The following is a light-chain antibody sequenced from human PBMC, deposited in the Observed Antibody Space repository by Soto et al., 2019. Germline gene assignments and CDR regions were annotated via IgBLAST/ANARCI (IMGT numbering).Light chain of an antibody. V-gene: IGKV1-9*01. CDR3: QQVNSYLPLT. CDR2: AAS. Sequence: DIQLTQSPSFLSASVGDRVTISCRATQGIRSFLAWYQQKPGEAPKLLIYAASTLHSGVPSRFSGSGSGTEFTLTISSLQPEDFATYYCQQVNSYLPLTFGGGTKVEIK. CDR1: QGIRSF. J-gene: IGKJ4*01.